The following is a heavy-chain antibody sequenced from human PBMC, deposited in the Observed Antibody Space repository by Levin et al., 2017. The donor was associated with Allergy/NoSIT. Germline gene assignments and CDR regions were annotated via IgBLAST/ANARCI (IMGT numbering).Heavy chain of an antibody. CDR3: AKDRKLMVYYDAFDS. Sequence: GGSLRLSCAASGFTFSSYGMSWVRQAPGKGPEWVSAITGSGGNTYYADSVKGRFTISRDNSKNTLSLQMNSLSAEDTAVYYCAKDRKLMVYYDAFDSWGQGTMVTVSS. V-gene: IGHV3-23*01. D-gene: IGHD2-8*01. CDR1: GFTFSSYG. J-gene: IGHJ3*02. CDR2: ITGSGGNT.